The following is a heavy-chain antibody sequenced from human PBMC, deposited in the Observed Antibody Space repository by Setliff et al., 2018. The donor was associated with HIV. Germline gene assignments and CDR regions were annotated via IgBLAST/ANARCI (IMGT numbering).Heavy chain of an antibody. CDR3: ATSPRGTYYDILSGRPRGWFDP. CDR1: GGTFSSYA. Sequence: SVKVSCKASGGTFSSYAITWVRQAPGQGPEWMGGIIPIYGTPNYAQRFQGRVTITADESTSTAYMDLSRLTSDDTAVYYCATSPRGTYYDILSGRPRGWFDPGGQGTVVTVSA. J-gene: IGHJ5*02. V-gene: IGHV1-69*13. CDR2: IIPIYGTP. D-gene: IGHD3-9*01.